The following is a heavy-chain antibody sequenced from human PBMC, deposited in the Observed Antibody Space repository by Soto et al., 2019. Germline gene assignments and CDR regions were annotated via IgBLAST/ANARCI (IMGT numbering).Heavy chain of an antibody. J-gene: IGHJ4*02. CDR2: ISGSGGST. Sequence: EVQLLESGGGLVQPGGSLRLSCAASGFTFSSYAMSWVRQAPGKGLEWVSAISGSGGSTYYADSVKGRFTISRDNSNNTLYLPMNSLRAEDTAVYYCAKKAPRGRVAVAGYYFDYWVQGTLVTVSS. D-gene: IGHD6-19*01. V-gene: IGHV3-23*01. CDR1: GFTFSSYA. CDR3: AKKAPRGRVAVAGYYFDY.